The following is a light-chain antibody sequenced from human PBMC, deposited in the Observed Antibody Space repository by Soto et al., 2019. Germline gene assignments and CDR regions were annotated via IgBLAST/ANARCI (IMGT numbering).Light chain of an antibody. V-gene: IGKV2-28*01. Sequence: DIVMTQSPLSLPVTPGEAASISCRSSQSLPHSNGYNYLDWYLQKPGQSPQLLIYLGSNRASGVADRFSGSGSGTDFTLKISRVEAEDVGVYYCMQSLQTPYTFGQGTKLEIK. J-gene: IGKJ2*01. CDR2: LGS. CDR1: QSLPHSNGYNY. CDR3: MQSLQTPYT.